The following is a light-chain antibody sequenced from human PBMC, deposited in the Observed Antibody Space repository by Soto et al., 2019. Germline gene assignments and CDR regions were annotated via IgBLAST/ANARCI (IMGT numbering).Light chain of an antibody. CDR3: QQKGSSPLT. Sequence: EIVLTQSPGTLSLSPGESAALSCRASQPVSSNFLAWYQQKPGQAPRLLIYGASSRATGIPDRFSGSGSGTDFTLTISRLEPEDFAVYYCQQKGSSPLTFGGGTKVDIK. CDR1: QPVSSNF. V-gene: IGKV3-20*01. J-gene: IGKJ4*01. CDR2: GAS.